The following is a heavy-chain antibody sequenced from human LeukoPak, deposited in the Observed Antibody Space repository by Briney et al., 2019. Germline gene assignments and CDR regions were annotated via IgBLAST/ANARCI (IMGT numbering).Heavy chain of an antibody. Sequence: SVKVSCKASGGTFSRYAISWVRQAPGHGLEWMGGIIPIFGTANYAQKFQGRVTITADESTSTAYMERSSLRSEDTAVYYCARGAQYSYGWSYWGQGTLVTVSS. V-gene: IGHV1-69*01. CDR1: GGTFSRYA. D-gene: IGHD5-18*01. J-gene: IGHJ4*02. CDR3: ARGAQYSYGWSY. CDR2: IIPIFGTA.